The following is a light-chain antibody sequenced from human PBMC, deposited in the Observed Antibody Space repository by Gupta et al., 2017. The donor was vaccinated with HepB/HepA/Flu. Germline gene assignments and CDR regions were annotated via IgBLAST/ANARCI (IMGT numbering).Light chain of an antibody. CDR3: QQLDHYPLS. CDR1: QGIRSH. Sequence: DIYLTPSPRFLSASVGDKVTITCRASQGIRSHLAWYQQNPGRAPELLVYSASTLQNDVPSRFSGSGSGTEFTLTISDLQPDDFATYYCQQLDHYPLSFGGGTKVAIK. J-gene: IGKJ4*01. V-gene: IGKV1-9*01. CDR2: SAS.